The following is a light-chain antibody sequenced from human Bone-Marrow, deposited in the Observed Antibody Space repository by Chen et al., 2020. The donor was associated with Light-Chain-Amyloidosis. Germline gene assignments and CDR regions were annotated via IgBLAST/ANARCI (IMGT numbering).Light chain of an antibody. V-gene: IGKV3-20*01. CDR3: QQYGPSPLP. CDR1: QTISSNY. J-gene: IGKJ4*01. Sequence: EIVLTQSPGTLYLSPGEGANLSCRASQTISSNYLTWYQQKFGQAPRLLIYGSSSRATGIPDRFTGSGSGTDFTLTINRLEPEDFAMYYCQQYGPSPLPFGGGTKVEIK. CDR2: GSS.